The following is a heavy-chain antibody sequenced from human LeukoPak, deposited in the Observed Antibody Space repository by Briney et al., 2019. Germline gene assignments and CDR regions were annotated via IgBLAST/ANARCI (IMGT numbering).Heavy chain of an antibody. V-gene: IGHV4-59*08. CDR1: GGSISDYS. Sequence: SQTLSLTCTVSGGSISDYSWSWIRQPPGKGLEWIGYMYYSGSTNHNPSLKSRVTISVDTSKNQFSLKLSSVTAADTAVYYCARQMTSVTTGAWFDPWGQGTLVTVSS. CDR3: ARQMTSVTTGAWFDP. CDR2: MYYSGST. J-gene: IGHJ5*02. D-gene: IGHD4-17*01.